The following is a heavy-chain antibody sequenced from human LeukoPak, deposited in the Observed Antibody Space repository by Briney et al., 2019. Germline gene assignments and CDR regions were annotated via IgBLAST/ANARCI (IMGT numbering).Heavy chain of an antibody. CDR2: ISSYGGST. D-gene: IGHD1-1*01. J-gene: IGHJ4*02. Sequence: GGSLRLSCAASGFTFSSYAMHWVRQAPGKGLEYVSAISSYGGSTYYANSVKGRFTIFRDNSKNTLYLQMGSLRAEDMAVYYCARVGSSGTVKYFDYWGQGTLVTVSS. CDR3: ARVGSSGTVKYFDY. V-gene: IGHV3-64*01. CDR1: GFTFSSYA.